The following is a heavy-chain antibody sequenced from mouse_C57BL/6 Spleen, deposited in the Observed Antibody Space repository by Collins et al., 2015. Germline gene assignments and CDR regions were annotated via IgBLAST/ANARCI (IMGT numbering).Heavy chain of an antibody. V-gene: IGHV1-53*01. D-gene: IGHD1-1*01. J-gene: IGHJ3*01. Sequence: RPGQGPEWIGNINPSNGGTNYNEKFKSKATLTVDKSSSTAYMQLSSLTSEDSAVYYCARASSPITTVVGPFTYWGQGTLVTVSA. CDR3: ARASSPITTVVGPFTY. CDR2: INPSNGGT.